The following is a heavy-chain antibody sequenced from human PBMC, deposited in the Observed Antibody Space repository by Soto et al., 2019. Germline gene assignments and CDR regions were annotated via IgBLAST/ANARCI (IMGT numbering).Heavy chain of an antibody. V-gene: IGHV1-69*12. Sequence: QVQLVQSGAEVKKPGSSVKVSCKASGGTFSNYAVSWVRQAPGQGLEWMGGIIPIFGTANYAQKFQGRVTITADESTSTAYVVLSSLRSDDTAVYYSAIERGGYSYGYPWFDPWGQGTLVTVSS. D-gene: IGHD5-18*01. J-gene: IGHJ5*02. CDR2: IIPIFGTA. CDR3: AIERGGYSYGYPWFDP. CDR1: GGTFSNYA.